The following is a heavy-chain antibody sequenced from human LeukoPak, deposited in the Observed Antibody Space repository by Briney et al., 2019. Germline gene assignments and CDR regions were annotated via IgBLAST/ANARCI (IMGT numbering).Heavy chain of an antibody. CDR1: GGTFSSYA. J-gene: IGHJ3*02. CDR3: ATRPHDAFDI. CDR2: IIPIFGTA. Sequence: SVKVSCKASGGTFSSYAISCVRHAPGQRLEWMGGIIPIFGTANYAQKFQGRVTITAAKSTSTAYMELSSLRSEDTAVYYCATRPHDAFDIWGQGTMVTVSS. V-gene: IGHV1-69*06.